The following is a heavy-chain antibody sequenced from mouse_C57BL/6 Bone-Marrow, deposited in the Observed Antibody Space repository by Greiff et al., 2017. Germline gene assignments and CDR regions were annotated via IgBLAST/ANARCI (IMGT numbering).Heavy chain of an antibody. J-gene: IGHJ4*01. V-gene: IGHV3-6*01. CDR3: ARGGMVTKAMDY. Sequence: EVQLQESGPGLVKPSQSLSLTCSVTGYSITSGYYWNWIRQFPGNKLEWMGYISYDGSNNYNPSLKNRISITRDTSKNQFFLKLNSVTTEDTATYYCARGGMVTKAMDYWGQGTSVTVSS. D-gene: IGHD2-3*01. CDR1: GYSITSGYY. CDR2: ISYDGSN.